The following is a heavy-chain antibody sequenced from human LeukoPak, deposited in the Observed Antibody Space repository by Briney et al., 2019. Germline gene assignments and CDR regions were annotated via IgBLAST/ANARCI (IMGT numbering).Heavy chain of an antibody. CDR3: ARGDQDSGYSGY. D-gene: IGHD5-12*01. V-gene: IGHV1-8*03. J-gene: IGHJ4*02. CDR1: GYTFTSYD. CDR2: MNPNSGNT. Sequence: VASVKVSCKASGYTFTSYDINWVRQATGQGLEWMGWMNPNSGNTGYAQKFQGRVTITRNTSISTAYMELSSLRSEDTAVYYCARGDQDSGYSGYWGQGTLVTVSS.